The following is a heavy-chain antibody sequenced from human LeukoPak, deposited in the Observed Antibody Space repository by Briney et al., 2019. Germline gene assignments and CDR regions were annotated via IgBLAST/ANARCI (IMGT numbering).Heavy chain of an antibody. V-gene: IGHV1-2*02. CDR1: GYTFTDYY. CDR3: ARADRLDGAPYLIGP. Sequence: ASVKVSCKTSGYTFTDYYMHWVRQAPGQGLEWMGWINPNSGVTSSAQKFQSRVTMTRDTSITTVYMEVRWLTSDDTAIYYCARADRLDGAPYLIGPWGQGTLVTVSS. D-gene: IGHD2-21*01. J-gene: IGHJ5*02. CDR2: INPNSGVT.